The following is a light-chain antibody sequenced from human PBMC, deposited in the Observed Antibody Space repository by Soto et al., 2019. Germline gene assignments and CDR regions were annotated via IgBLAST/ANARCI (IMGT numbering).Light chain of an antibody. CDR3: QQYGSSPRT. CDR2: AIS. Sequence: EIVLTQSPATLSLSPVERATLSCRASRSVSSSYLAWYQQKPGQAPRLLIYAISNRATGVPDRFSGSGSGTDFTLTISRLEPEDFAVYYCQQYGSSPRTFGQGTKVDIK. V-gene: IGKV3-20*01. CDR1: RSVSSSY. J-gene: IGKJ1*01.